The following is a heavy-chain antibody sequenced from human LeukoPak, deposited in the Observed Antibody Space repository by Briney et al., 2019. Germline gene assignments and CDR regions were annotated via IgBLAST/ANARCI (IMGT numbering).Heavy chain of an antibody. Sequence: ASVKVSCKVSGYTFTDYYMHWVQQAPGKGLEWMGLVDPEDGETIYAEKFQGRVTITADTSTDTAYMELSSLRSEDTAVYYCATLVGAYDWFDPWGQGTLVTVSS. CDR2: VDPEDGET. CDR1: GYTFTDYY. D-gene: IGHD1-26*01. V-gene: IGHV1-69-2*01. CDR3: ATLVGAYDWFDP. J-gene: IGHJ5*02.